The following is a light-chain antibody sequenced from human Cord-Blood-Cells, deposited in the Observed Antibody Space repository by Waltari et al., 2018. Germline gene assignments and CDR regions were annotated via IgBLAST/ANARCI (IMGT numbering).Light chain of an antibody. J-gene: IGKJ2*01. V-gene: IGKV1-39*01. Sequence: IQMTQSPSSLSASVGDRVTITCRASQSISSYLIWYQQKPGKAPKLLIYAATSLQSGVPARFSGSGSWTDFTLTISSLQPEDFATYYCQQSYSTPYTFGQWTKLEIK. CDR2: AAT. CDR3: QQSYSTPYT. CDR1: QSISSY.